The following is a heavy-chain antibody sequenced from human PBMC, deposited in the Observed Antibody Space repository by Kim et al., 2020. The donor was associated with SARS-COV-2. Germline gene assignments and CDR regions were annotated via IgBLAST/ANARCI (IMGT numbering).Heavy chain of an antibody. D-gene: IGHD3-22*01. CDR2: ISGSGGST. CDR3: AKTSRITMIVVVITTTYGWYFDL. CDR1: GFTFSSYA. J-gene: IGHJ2*01. Sequence: GGSLRLSCAASGFTFSSYAMSWVRQAPGKGLEWVSAISGSGGSTYYADSVKGRFTISRDNSKNTLYLQMNSLRAEDTAVYYCAKTSRITMIVVVITTTYGWYFDLWGRGTLVTVSS. V-gene: IGHV3-23*01.